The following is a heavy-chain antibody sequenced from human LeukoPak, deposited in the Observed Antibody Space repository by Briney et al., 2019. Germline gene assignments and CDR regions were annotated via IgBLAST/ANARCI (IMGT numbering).Heavy chain of an antibody. J-gene: IGHJ1*01. V-gene: IGHV3-11*01. CDR3: ASAATTEYFQH. Sequence: GGSLRLSCAASGFTFSDYYMGWIRQAPGKGLEWVSYISSSGSTIYYADSVKGRFTISRDNAKNSLYLQMNSLRAEDTAVYYCASAATTEYFQHWGQGTLVTVSS. CDR2: ISSSGSTI. D-gene: IGHD2-15*01. CDR1: GFTFSDYY.